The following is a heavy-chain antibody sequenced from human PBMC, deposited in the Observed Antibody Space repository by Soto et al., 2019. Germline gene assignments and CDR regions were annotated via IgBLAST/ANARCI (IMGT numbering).Heavy chain of an antibody. D-gene: IGHD3-22*01. V-gene: IGHV3-23*01. J-gene: IGHJ3*02. CDR1: GFNFSSYA. Sequence: GGSLRLSCAASGFNFSSYAMSWVRQTPGKGLEWVSAISGSGGSTYYADSVKGRFTISRDNSKNTLYLQMNSLRAEDTAVYYCAKYKFPDSSGLDAFDIWGQGTMVTVSS. CDR3: AKYKFPDSSGLDAFDI. CDR2: ISGSGGST.